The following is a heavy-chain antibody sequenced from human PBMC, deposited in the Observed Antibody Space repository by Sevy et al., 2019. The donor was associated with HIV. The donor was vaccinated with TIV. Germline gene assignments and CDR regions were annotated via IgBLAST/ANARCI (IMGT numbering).Heavy chain of an antibody. J-gene: IGHJ4*02. V-gene: IGHV4-39*01. D-gene: IGHD6-13*01. CDR3: ARSPPWGSNWLYYFDY. CDR1: GGSINSFNYY. CDR2: DYYSGST. Sequence: SETLSLTCTVSGGSINSFNYYWDWIRQSPGKGLEWIGSDYYSGSTYYNPSLQSRVTISLATSKNQFSLQLNAVTAADTAVYYCARSPPWGSNWLYYFDYWGQGSLVTVSS.